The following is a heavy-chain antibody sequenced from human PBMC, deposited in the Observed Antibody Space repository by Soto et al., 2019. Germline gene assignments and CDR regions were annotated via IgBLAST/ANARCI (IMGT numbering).Heavy chain of an antibody. J-gene: IGHJ3*02. Sequence: ASVKVSCKASGYTLTGYYMHWVRQAPGQGLEWMGWINPNSGGTNYAQKFQGWVTTTRDTSISTAYMELSRLRSDDTAVYYCARVSSDFPKVDDSSDYLAFDIWGQGTVVTVSS. D-gene: IGHD3-22*01. CDR1: GYTLTGYY. CDR3: ARVSSDFPKVDDSSDYLAFDI. V-gene: IGHV1-2*04. CDR2: INPNSGGT.